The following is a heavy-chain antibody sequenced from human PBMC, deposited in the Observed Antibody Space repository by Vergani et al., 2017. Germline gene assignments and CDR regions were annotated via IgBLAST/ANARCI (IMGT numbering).Heavy chain of an antibody. CDR1: GFSFSDYA. Sequence: EVQLLESGGGLVQPGGSLRLSCAASGFSFSDYAMSWVRQAPGKGLEWVAAISGSGSTTYYADSVKGRFTVSRDNSKNSLYLQMKSLRAEDTAVYYCARSTRGSSWYPHLNDYWGQGTLVTVSS. CDR2: ISGSGSTT. J-gene: IGHJ4*02. D-gene: IGHD6-13*01. V-gene: IGHV3-23*01. CDR3: ARSTRGSSWYPHLNDY.